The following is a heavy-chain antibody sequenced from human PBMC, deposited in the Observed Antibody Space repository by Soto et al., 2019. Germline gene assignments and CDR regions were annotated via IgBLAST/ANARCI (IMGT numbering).Heavy chain of an antibody. CDR3: ARVSRGYCSGGSCYSLSDYYYYYGMDV. J-gene: IGHJ6*02. D-gene: IGHD2-15*01. CDR2: IIPIFGTA. Sequence: SVKVSCKASGGTFSSYAISWVRQAPGQGLEWMGGIIPIFGTANYAQKFQGRVTITADESTSTAYMELSSLRSEDTAVYYCARVSRGYCSGGSCYSLSDYYYYYGMDVWGQGTTVTVSS. V-gene: IGHV1-69*13. CDR1: GGTFSSYA.